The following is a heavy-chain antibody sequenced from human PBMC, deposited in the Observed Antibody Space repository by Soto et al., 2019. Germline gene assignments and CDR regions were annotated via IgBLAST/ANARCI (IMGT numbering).Heavy chain of an antibody. V-gene: IGHV4-59*01. CDR1: GGSISNYY. CDR3: ARDHPHSYGVYYFDY. J-gene: IGHJ4*02. CDR2: IYSSGST. Sequence: PXXTLSLPFTVSGGSISNYYWHWIPQSPGKGLEWIGYIYSSGSTHYNPSLQNRVTISIDTSKNQVSLKVNSVTAPDTAVYYCARDHPHSYGVYYFDYWGQGTPVTVSS. D-gene: IGHD5-18*01.